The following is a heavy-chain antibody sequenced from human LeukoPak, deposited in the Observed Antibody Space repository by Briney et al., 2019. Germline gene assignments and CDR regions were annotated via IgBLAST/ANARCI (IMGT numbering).Heavy chain of an antibody. J-gene: IGHJ6*03. V-gene: IGHV3-20*04. Sequence: GGSLRLSCAASGFTFSSYPMSWVRQVPGKGLEWVSGINWNGGSTGYADSVKGRFTISRDNAKNSLYLQMNSLRAEDTALYYCARGPTYYYYYMDVWGKGTTVTVSS. CDR3: ARGPTYYYYYMDV. CDR2: INWNGGST. CDR1: GFTFSSYP.